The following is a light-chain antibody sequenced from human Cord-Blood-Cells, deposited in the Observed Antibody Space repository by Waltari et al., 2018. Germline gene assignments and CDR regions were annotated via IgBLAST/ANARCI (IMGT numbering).Light chain of an antibody. Sequence: SYELTQPPSVSVSPGQTASITCSGAKLGDKYACWYQQKPGQSPVLVIYQGSKRPSGIPERFSGSNSGNTATLTISGTQAMDEADYYCQAWDSSTSYVVFGGGTKLTVL. CDR1: KLGDKY. V-gene: IGLV3-1*01. CDR2: QGS. CDR3: QAWDSSTSYVV. J-gene: IGLJ2*01.